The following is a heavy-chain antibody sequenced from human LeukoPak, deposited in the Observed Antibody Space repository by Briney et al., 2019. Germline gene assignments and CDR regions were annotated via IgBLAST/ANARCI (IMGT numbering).Heavy chain of an antibody. V-gene: IGHV4-59*01. D-gene: IGHD2-2*01. CDR2: IYYSGST. CDR3: SRGTIVVVPWWFDP. CDR1: GGSISSYY. Sequence: SETLSLTCTVSGGSISSYYCSWIRQPPAKGLERVWYIYYSGSTNYYPSLNSRVTILLDTSKNKYSLKLSSVTAAETAVYYCSRGTIVVVPWWFDPWGQGTLVTVSS. J-gene: IGHJ5*02.